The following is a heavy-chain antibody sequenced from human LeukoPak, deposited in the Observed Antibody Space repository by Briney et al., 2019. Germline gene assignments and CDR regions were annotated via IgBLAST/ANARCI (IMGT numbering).Heavy chain of an antibody. Sequence: PGGSLRLSCAASVFTFSSYWMSWVRQAPGKGLEWVANIKQDGSEKYYVDSVKGRFTISRDNAKNSLYLQMNSLRAEDTAVYYCARDVVSSGWDAFDIWGQGTMVTVSS. CDR3: ARDVVSSGWDAFDI. V-gene: IGHV3-7*03. CDR2: IKQDGSEK. D-gene: IGHD6-19*01. J-gene: IGHJ3*02. CDR1: VFTFSSYW.